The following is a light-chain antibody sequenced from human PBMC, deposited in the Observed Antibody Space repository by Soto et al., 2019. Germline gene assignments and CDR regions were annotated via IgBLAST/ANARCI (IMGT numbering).Light chain of an antibody. V-gene: IGKV3-11*01. CDR2: KGS. J-gene: IGKJ3*01. CDR1: ESISIY. CDR3: RHRNNWPT. Sequence: DIVLTQSPAFLYPSPGDIATLSCSATESISIYLAWFQQKPGQAPRLLIYKGSKRAPGVPARFSGSGSETDFTLTIDSLEPEDSGVYYCRHRNNWPTFGPGTKVDIK.